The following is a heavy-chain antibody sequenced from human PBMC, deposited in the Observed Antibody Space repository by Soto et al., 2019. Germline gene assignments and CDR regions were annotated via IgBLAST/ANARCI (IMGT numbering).Heavy chain of an antibody. D-gene: IGHD2-2*01. Sequence: ASVKVSCKASGYTFTSYDINWVRQATGQGLEWMGWMNPNSGNTGYAQKFQGRVTMTRNTSISTAYMELSSLRSEDTAVYYCAILAIVLVPAATNYYYGMDVWGQGTTVTVSS. J-gene: IGHJ6*02. V-gene: IGHV1-8*01. CDR1: GYTFTSYD. CDR2: MNPNSGNT. CDR3: AILAIVLVPAATNYYYGMDV.